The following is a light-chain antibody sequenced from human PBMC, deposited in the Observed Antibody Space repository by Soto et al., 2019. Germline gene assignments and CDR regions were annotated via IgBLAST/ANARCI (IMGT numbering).Light chain of an antibody. CDR2: GAF. J-gene: IGKJ4*01. CDR3: QQYKNWPPLT. Sequence: EIVMTKSPATLSVSPGETATLSCRASQSVSFHLAWYQQKPGQGPRLLIYGAFTRATGIPARFSGSGSGTDFTLTISSLQSEYFALYYCQQYKNWPPLTFGGGPKVEIK. CDR1: QSVSFH. V-gene: IGKV3-15*01.